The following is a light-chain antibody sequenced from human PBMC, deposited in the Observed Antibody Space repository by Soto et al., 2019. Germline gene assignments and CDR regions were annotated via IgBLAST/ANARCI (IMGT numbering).Light chain of an antibody. Sequence: QSVLTQPASVSGSPGQSITISCTGTSSDVGGYNYVSWYQHHPGKAPKLMIYEVSNRPSGVSDRFSGSRSGNTASLTISGLQAEDESDYYCISYTSSSTWVFGGGTK. V-gene: IGLV2-14*01. J-gene: IGLJ3*02. CDR1: SSDVGGYNY. CDR2: EVS. CDR3: ISYTSSSTWV.